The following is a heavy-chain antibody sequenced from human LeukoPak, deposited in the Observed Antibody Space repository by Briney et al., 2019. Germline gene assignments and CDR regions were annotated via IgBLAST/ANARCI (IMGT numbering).Heavy chain of an antibody. J-gene: IGHJ4*02. CDR3: ARTIIDSSGYLDY. CDR1: GFTFSDYY. Sequence: PGGSLRLSCAASGFTFSDYYMSWIRQAPGKGLEWVSYIRSSGSTIYYADSVKGRFTISRDNAKNSLYLQMNSLRAEDTAVYYCARTIIDSSGYLDYWGQGTLVTVSS. D-gene: IGHD3-22*01. V-gene: IGHV3-11*01. CDR2: IRSSGSTI.